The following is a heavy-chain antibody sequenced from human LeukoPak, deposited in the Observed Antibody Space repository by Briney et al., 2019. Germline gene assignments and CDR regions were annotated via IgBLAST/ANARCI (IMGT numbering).Heavy chain of an antibody. V-gene: IGHV3-30*02. J-gene: IGHJ4*02. CDR1: GFTFRSFG. CDR2: IRYDGTNK. CDR3: AKDPAPGTPYYFDH. Sequence: PGGSLRVSCAAPGFTFRSFGMHWVRQAPGKGLESVAFIRYDGTNKYYADSVKGRFTISRDNSKNTVYLQMNGLRVEDTAVYYCAKDPAPGTPYYFDHWGQGTLVTVSS. D-gene: IGHD2-15*01.